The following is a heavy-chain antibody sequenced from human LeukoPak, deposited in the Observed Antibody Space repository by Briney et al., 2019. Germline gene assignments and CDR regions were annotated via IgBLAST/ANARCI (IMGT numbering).Heavy chain of an antibody. V-gene: IGHV1-18*01. Sequence: ASVKVSCKTSGYTFTSHGISWVRQAPGQGLEWMGWISAYNGNTNYAQKLQGRVTMTTDTSTSTAYMELRSLRSDDTAVYYCARGGRYSSSWYTRFDPWGQGTLVTVSS. CDR3: ARGGRYSSSWYTRFDP. J-gene: IGHJ5*02. CDR2: ISAYNGNT. D-gene: IGHD6-13*01. CDR1: GYTFTSHG.